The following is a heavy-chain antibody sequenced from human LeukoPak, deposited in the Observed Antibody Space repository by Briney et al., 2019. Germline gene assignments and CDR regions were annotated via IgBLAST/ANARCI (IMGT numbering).Heavy chain of an antibody. Sequence: GGSLRLSCAASGFTFSSYAMHWVRQAPGKGLEWVAVISYDGCNKYYADSVKGRFTISRDNSKNTLYLQMNSLRAEDTAVYYCARVGPTPGAYGGNSEYYGMDVWGQGTTVTVSS. D-gene: IGHD4-23*01. V-gene: IGHV3-30-3*01. CDR3: ARVGPTPGAYGGNSEYYGMDV. CDR2: ISYDGCNK. J-gene: IGHJ6*02. CDR1: GFTFSSYA.